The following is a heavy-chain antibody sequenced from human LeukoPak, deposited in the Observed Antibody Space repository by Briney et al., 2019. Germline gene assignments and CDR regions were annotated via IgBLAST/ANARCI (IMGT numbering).Heavy chain of an antibody. J-gene: IGHJ3*01. D-gene: IGHD6-19*01. CDR3: AKGGLIAVAGFY. V-gene: IGHV3-23*01. CDR2: ISGSGGST. Sequence: GGSLRLSCAASGFTFSSYAMSGVRQAPGKGLEWGSAISGSGGSTYYADSVKGRFTISRDNSKNTLYLQMNSLRAEDTAVYYCAKGGLIAVAGFYWGQGTMVTVSS. CDR1: GFTFSSYA.